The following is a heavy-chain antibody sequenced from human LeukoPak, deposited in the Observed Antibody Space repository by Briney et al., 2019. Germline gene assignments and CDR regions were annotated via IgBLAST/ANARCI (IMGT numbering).Heavy chain of an antibody. Sequence: GSLRLSCAASGFTFSSYGMHWVRQSPGKGLEWIGEIHPSGTLHYNPSLESRINISPDTSKNQFSLKLSSVTIADTAIYYCARGRDPYKVAYWGPGTLVTVSS. D-gene: IGHD3-16*02. J-gene: IGHJ4*02. V-gene: IGHV4-34*01. CDR2: IHPSGTL. CDR3: ARGRDPYKVAY. CDR1: GFTFSSYG.